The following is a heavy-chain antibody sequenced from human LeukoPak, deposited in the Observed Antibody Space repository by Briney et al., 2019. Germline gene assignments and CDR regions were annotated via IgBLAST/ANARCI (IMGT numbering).Heavy chain of an antibody. D-gene: IGHD5-12*01. J-gene: IGHJ4*02. CDR2: IKQDGSEK. Sequence: GGSLRLSCAASGFTFSSYWMSWVRQAPGKGLEWVANIKQDGSEKYYVDSVKGRFTISRDNAKNSLYLQMNSLRAEDTAVYYCAREALWLRSRGIDYWGQGTLVTVSS. V-gene: IGHV3-7*01. CDR1: GFTFSSYW. CDR3: AREALWLRSRGIDY.